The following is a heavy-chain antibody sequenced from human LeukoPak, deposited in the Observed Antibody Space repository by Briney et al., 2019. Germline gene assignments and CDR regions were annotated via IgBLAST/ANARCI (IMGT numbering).Heavy chain of an antibody. V-gene: IGHV3-30*18. Sequence: GGSLRLSCAASGFTFSTFNMHWVRQAPGKGLEWVAVFSSDGRSTFYAENVQGRFTLSRDNSKNTLSLQMNSLRAEGTAVYYCAKSYYYHSGSFDYWGQGTLVTVSS. CDR1: GFTFSTFN. CDR2: FSSDGRST. J-gene: IGHJ4*02. CDR3: AKSYYYHSGSFDY. D-gene: IGHD3-10*01.